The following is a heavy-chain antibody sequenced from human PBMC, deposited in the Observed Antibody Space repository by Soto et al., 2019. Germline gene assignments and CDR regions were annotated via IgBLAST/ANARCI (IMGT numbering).Heavy chain of an antibody. CDR2: IYYTGKT. CDR3: GRDLTSNANCIDP. D-gene: IGHD2-2*01. Sequence: QVQLQESGPGLVKPSQTLSLTCSVSGDYIHVGGYYWTWIRHRPGKGLEWMGYIYYTGKTYYNSSLESRLTMSVDRSKNQFSLRLTSVTAADTAVYFCGRDLTSNANCIDPWGKGTLVTVSS. V-gene: IGHV4-30-4*01. CDR1: GDYIHVGGYY. J-gene: IGHJ5*02.